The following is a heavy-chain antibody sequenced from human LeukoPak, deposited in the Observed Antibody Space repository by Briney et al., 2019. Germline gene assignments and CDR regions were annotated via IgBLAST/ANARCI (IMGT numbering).Heavy chain of an antibody. CDR3: AKTTGTYVEGDFDY. D-gene: IGHD1-1*01. Sequence: PGGSLRLSCAAPGFTFSSYSMNWVRQAPGKGLEWVSYISSSSSTIYYADSVKGRFTISRDNAKNTLYLQMNSLRAEDTAVYYCAKTTGTYVEGDFDYWGQGTLVTVSS. V-gene: IGHV3-48*04. CDR2: ISSSSSTI. J-gene: IGHJ4*02. CDR1: GFTFSSYS.